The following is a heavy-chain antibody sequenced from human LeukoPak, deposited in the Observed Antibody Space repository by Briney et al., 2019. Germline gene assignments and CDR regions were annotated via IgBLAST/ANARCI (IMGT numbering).Heavy chain of an antibody. CDR3: ARREYQYYYDSSGYPDNWFAP. CDR2: IYYSGST. V-gene: IGHV4-30-4*08. J-gene: IGHJ5*02. D-gene: IGHD3-22*01. Sequence: SETLSLTCTGSGGSISSGDYDWSWIRQPPGKGLEWIGYIYYSGSTYYNPSLKIRITISVDTYKNQFSVKLSSVTAADTAVYYCARREYQYYYDSSGYPDNWFAPWGQRTLVTVSS. CDR1: GGSISSGDYD.